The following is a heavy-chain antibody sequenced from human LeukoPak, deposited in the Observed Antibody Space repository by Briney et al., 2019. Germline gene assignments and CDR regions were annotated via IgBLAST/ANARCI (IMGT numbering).Heavy chain of an antibody. Sequence: QSGGSLRLSCAASGFTFSTYVMDWVRQAPGKGLEWVSAISGSGGSTYYADSVKGRFTISRDNSKNTLYLQMNSLRAEDTAVYYSAKVFAVVVLGYWGQGTLVTVSS. CDR1: GFTFSTYV. D-gene: IGHD3-22*01. V-gene: IGHV3-23*01. J-gene: IGHJ4*02. CDR2: ISGSGGST. CDR3: AKVFAVVVLGY.